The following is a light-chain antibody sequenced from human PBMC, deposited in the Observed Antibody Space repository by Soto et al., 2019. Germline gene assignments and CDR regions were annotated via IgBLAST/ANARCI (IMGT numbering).Light chain of an antibody. V-gene: IGLV6-57*02. CDR2: KDD. CDR3: QSYDSSNHVV. CDR1: SGSIASNY. J-gene: IGLJ2*01. Sequence: NFMLTQPHSVSESPGKTVTISCTGSSGSIASNYVQWYQQRPGSAPTTVIYKDDQRPSRVPDRFSGSIDSSSNSASLTISGLKTEDGADYYCQSYDSSNHVVFGGGTKVTVL.